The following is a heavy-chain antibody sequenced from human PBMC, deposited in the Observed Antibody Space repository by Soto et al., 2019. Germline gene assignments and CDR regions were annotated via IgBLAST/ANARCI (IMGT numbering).Heavy chain of an antibody. Sequence: EVQLLESGGGLVQPGGSLRLSCAASGFTFNNYAMTWVRQAPGKGLEWVSAISGGGDTTSYADSVKGRFTVSRDGSKNTVYLQMSSLRAEDTALYYCVKGRGGSGSLTPRVDFWGQGTLVTVSS. CDR3: VKGRGGSGSLTPRVDF. V-gene: IGHV3-23*01. CDR1: GFTFNNYA. CDR2: ISGGGDTT. D-gene: IGHD3-10*01. J-gene: IGHJ4*02.